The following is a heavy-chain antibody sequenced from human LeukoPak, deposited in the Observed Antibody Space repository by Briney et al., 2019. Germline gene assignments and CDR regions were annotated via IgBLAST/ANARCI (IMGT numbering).Heavy chain of an antibody. CDR1: GFTFSNYW. J-gene: IGHJ3*02. CDR3: AKDMMAIVGGTTSAFDM. D-gene: IGHD1-26*01. Sequence: GGSLRLSCEASGFTFSNYWMSWVRQAPGKGLEWVANIKKDGSDKTYVGSVKGRFTISRDNAKNSLYLQMNSLRAEDTALYYCAKDMMAIVGGTTSAFDMWGQGTMVTVSS. V-gene: IGHV3-7*03. CDR2: IKKDGSDK.